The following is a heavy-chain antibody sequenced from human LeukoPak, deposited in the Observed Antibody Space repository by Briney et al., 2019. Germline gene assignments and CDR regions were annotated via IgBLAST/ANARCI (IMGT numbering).Heavy chain of an antibody. V-gene: IGHV1-69*05. J-gene: IGHJ1*01. CDR1: GGTFSSYA. CDR3: ASTYYYDSSGAPMGGYFQH. Sequence: GASVKVSCKASGGTFSSYAISWVRQAPGQGLEWMGGIIPIFGTANYAQKFQGRVTITTDESTSTAYMELSSLRSEDTAVYYRASTYYYDSSGAPMGGYFQHWGQGTLVTVSS. D-gene: IGHD3-22*01. CDR2: IIPIFGTA.